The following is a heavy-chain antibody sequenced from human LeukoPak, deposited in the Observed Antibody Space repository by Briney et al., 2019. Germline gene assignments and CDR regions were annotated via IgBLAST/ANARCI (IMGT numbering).Heavy chain of an antibody. CDR1: GGTFSSYA. CDR2: IIPIFGTA. Sequence: VASVNVSCKASGGTFSSYAISWVRQAPGQGLEWMGGIIPIFGTANYAQKFQGRVTITADESTSTAYMELSSLRSEDTAVYYCARESSSSWDDAFDIWGQGTMVTVSS. CDR3: ARESSSSWDDAFDI. J-gene: IGHJ3*02. D-gene: IGHD6-13*01. V-gene: IGHV1-69*01.